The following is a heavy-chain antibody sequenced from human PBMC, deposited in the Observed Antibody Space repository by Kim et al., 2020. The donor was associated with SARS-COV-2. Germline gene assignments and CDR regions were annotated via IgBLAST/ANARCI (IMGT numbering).Heavy chain of an antibody. CDR2: ISYDGSNK. CDR1: GFTFSSYA. V-gene: IGHV3-30-3*01. J-gene: IGHJ2*01. D-gene: IGHD2-2*02. Sequence: GGSLRLSCAASGFTFSSYAMHWVRQAPGKGLEWVAVISYDGSNKYYADSVKGRFTISRDNSKNTLYLQMNSLRAEDTAVYYCARGRRYCSSTSCYTGWY. CDR3: ARGRRYCSSTSCYTGWY.